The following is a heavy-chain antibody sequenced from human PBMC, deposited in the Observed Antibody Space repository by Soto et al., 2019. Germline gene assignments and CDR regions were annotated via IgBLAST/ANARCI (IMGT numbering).Heavy chain of an antibody. D-gene: IGHD2-2*02. CDR2: ISYDGSHK. Sequence: GGSLRLSCVASGFTFNSYGMHWVRQAPGKGLEWVTAISYDGSHKYDADSVRGRFTISRDNSKNTLYLQMNSLRPEDTAVYYCAKDLGPAAITNWIDPWGQGTLVTVSS. CDR1: GFTFNSYG. V-gene: IGHV3-30*18. J-gene: IGHJ5*02. CDR3: AKDLGPAAITNWIDP.